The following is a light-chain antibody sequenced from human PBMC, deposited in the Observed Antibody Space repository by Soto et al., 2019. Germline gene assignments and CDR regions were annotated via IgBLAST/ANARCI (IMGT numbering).Light chain of an antibody. J-gene: IGKJ4*01. CDR3: QQFSSYPLT. V-gene: IGKV3-15*01. Sequence: EIAMTQSPATLSVSPGERATLSCRASQSVSSSLAWYQQKPGQAPRLLIYDASSRATGIPDRFSGGGSGTDFTLTISRLETEDFAVYYCQQFSSYPLTFGGGTKVDIK. CDR2: DAS. CDR1: QSVSSS.